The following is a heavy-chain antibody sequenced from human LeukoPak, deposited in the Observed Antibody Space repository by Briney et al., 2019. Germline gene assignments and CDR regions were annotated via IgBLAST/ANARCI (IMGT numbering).Heavy chain of an antibody. V-gene: IGHV4-59*01. J-gene: IGHJ3*02. Sequence: PSETLSLTCTVSGGSISSYYWSWIRQPPGKGLEWIGYIYYSGSTNYNPSLKSRVTISVDTSKNQFSLKLSSVTAADTAVYYCARGGLSGIAAADDAFDIWGQGTMITVSS. CDR1: GGSISSYY. CDR3: ARGGLSGIAAADDAFDI. CDR2: IYYSGST. D-gene: IGHD6-13*01.